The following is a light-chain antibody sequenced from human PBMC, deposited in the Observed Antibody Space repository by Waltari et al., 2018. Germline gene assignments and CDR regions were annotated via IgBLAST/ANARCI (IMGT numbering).Light chain of an antibody. CDR2: RDI. J-gene: IGLJ3*02. CDR1: NLEDTM. V-gene: IGLV3-9*02. CDR3: QVWDSSGAL. Sequence: SYELTSPLSVTVVLGQTARITCGGSNLEDTMVHWYRQKPGQAPVLVIYRDIKRPSGIPDRFSGSNSGNTATLTISGAQAGDEAAYFCQVWDSSGALFGGGTKLTVL.